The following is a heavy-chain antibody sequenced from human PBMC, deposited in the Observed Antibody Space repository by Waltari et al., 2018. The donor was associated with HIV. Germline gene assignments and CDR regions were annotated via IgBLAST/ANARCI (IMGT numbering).Heavy chain of an antibody. V-gene: IGHV3-74*01. CDR3: ARGVTVATITPFDQ. Sequence: EVQLVASGGGLDQPGGSQRLSCVASGSPSSSLWMLWVPHLPGKGLEGVARISSDGRATTYVDSVKGRFTVSRDNAKNTLSLQMNSLRAEDTAVYYCARGVTVATITPFDQWGQGTLVTVSS. CDR2: ISSDGRAT. D-gene: IGHD5-12*01. J-gene: IGHJ4*02. CDR1: GSPSSSLW.